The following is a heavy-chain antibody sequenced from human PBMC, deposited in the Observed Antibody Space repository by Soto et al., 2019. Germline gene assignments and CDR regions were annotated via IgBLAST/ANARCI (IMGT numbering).Heavy chain of an antibody. V-gene: IGHV4-59*01. Sequence: QVQLQVSAPGLVKPSETLSLTCTVSGDSISAYSWGWVRQPPGKGLELIGNINYNGNTKYNPSLKSRVTMSVDTSKNQFSLKLISVTAADTAKYFCAREGNLGRWLQPLDFWGQGTLVTVSS. CDR1: GDSISAYS. J-gene: IGHJ4*02. CDR2: INYNGNT. CDR3: AREGNLGRWLQPLDF. D-gene: IGHD5-12*01.